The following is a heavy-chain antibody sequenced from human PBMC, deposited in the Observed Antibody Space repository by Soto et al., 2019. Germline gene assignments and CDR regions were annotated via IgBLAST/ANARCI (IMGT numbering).Heavy chain of an antibody. CDR2: ISGSGGST. V-gene: IGHV3-23*01. CDR3: AKDGNSSSWPY. D-gene: IGHD6-13*01. CDR1: GFTFSSYG. Sequence: GGSLRLSCAGSGFTFSSYGMNWVRQAPGKGLEWVSDISGSGGSTYYADSVKGRFTISRDNSKNTLYLQMNSLRAEDTAVYYCAKDGNSSSWPYWGQGTLVTVSS. J-gene: IGHJ4*02.